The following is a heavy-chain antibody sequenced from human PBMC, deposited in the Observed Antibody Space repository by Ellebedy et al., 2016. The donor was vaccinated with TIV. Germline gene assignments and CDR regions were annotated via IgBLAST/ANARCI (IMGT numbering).Heavy chain of an antibody. V-gene: IGHV1-69*04. CDR2: IIPILGIA. CDR1: GGTFSSYA. Sequence: SVKVSXXASGGTFSSYAISWVRQAPGQGLEWMGRIIPILGIANYAQKFQGRVTITADKSTSTAYMELSSLRSEDTAVYYCAREECSGGSCYAAAWGQGTLVTVSS. J-gene: IGHJ5*02. CDR3: AREECSGGSCYAAA. D-gene: IGHD2-15*01.